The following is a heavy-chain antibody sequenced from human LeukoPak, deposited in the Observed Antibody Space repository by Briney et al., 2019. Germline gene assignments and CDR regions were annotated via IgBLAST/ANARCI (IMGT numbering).Heavy chain of an antibody. CDR1: GGSISSYY. Sequence: KPSETLSLTCTVSGGSISSYYWSWLRQPAGKGLEWIGRIYTSGSTNYNPSLKSRVTMSVDTSKHQFSLKLSSVTAADTAVYYCARGPVQWREHYYYYMDVWGKGTTVTVSS. CDR3: ARGPVQWREHYYYYMDV. V-gene: IGHV4-4*07. CDR2: IYTSGST. J-gene: IGHJ6*03. D-gene: IGHD6-19*01.